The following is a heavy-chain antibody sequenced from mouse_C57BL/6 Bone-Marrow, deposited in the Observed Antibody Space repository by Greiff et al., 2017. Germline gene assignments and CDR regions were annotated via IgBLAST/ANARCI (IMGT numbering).Heavy chain of an antibody. CDR2: IDPENGDT. D-gene: IGHD1-1*01. CDR1: GFNIKDDY. CDR3: TPITTVVATSYFDY. V-gene: IGHV14-4*01. J-gene: IGHJ2*01. Sequence: EVQLQQSGAELVRPGASVKLSCTASGFNIKDDYMHWVKQRPEQGLEWIGWIDPENGDTEYASKFQGKATITAETSSNTAYLQLSSLTSEDTAVYYCTPITTVVATSYFDYWGQGTTLTVSS.